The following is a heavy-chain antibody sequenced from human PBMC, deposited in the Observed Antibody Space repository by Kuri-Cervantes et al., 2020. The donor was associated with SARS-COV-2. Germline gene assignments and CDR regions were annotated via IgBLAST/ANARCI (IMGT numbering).Heavy chain of an antibody. CDR1: GFTLVTYE. CDR3: ARAPRIGNRPYLDF. V-gene: IGHV3-48*03. CDR2: ISSSGQSI. J-gene: IGHJ4*02. Sequence: GGSLRLSCAASGFTLVTYEMLWVRQAPGKGLEWVSYISSSGQSIYYAESVKGRFTVSRDNAKNSLFLQMNSLRGEDTALYYCARAPRIGNRPYLDFWSQGTPVTVSS. D-gene: IGHD1/OR15-1a*01.